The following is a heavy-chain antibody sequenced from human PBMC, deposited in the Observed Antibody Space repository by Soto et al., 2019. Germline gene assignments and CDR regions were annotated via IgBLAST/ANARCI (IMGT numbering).Heavy chain of an antibody. CDR2: IIPIFNSA. J-gene: IGHJ4*02. Sequence: QVQLVQSGAEVNRPGSSVKVSCKASGGTFNNYALSWVRQAPGQGLEWMGGIIPIFNSANYAQKFQGRVTITAYDSTSTAAMELRSLIPDDTAVYYCAREVTVASYSFDCWGQVTLVTVSS. D-gene: IGHD5-12*01. CDR1: GGTFNNYA. V-gene: IGHV1-69*01. CDR3: AREVTVASYSFDC.